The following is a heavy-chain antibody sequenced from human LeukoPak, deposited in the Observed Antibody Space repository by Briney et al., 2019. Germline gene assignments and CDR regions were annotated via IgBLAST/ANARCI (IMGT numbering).Heavy chain of an antibody. Sequence: GGSLRLSCAASGFSFAGYTMHWVRQAPGKGLEWVSLISWNGYSTSYGDSVKGRFTISRDNNKDSLYLQMNSLRTEDTALYYCARDSSGSLDYWGQGTLVTVSS. CDR1: GFSFAGYT. V-gene: IGHV3-43*01. D-gene: IGHD1-26*01. J-gene: IGHJ4*02. CDR3: ARDSSGSLDY. CDR2: ISWNGYST.